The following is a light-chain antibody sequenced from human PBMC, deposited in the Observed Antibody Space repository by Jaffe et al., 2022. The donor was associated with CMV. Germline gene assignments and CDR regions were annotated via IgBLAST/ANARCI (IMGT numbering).Light chain of an antibody. CDR1: QSISFF. CDR2: AAS. CDR3: QQSYSTPYT. J-gene: IGKJ2*01. Sequence: DIQMTQSPSSLSASVGDRVTITCRASQSISFFLNWYQQKPGKAPHLLIYAASTLQSGVPSRFSGSGSGTDFTLTINSLQPEDFATYYCQQSYSTPYTFGQGTKLDI. V-gene: IGKV1-39*01.